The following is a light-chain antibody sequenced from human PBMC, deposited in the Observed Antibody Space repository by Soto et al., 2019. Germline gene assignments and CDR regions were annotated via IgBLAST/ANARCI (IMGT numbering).Light chain of an antibody. V-gene: IGKV3-15*01. CDR3: QQYSIWRT. CDR1: QSVSSY. Sequence: EIVLTQSPATLSLSPGERATLSCRASQSVSSYLAWYQQKAGQAPRLLIYAASTRATGIPARFSGSGSGTEFTLTISSLQSEDFAVYYCQQYSIWRTFGQGTKVDIK. CDR2: AAS. J-gene: IGKJ1*01.